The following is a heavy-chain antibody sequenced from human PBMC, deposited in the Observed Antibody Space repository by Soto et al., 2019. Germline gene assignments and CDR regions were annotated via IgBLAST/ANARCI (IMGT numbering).Heavy chain of an antibody. CDR3: ARVHRSMIVVDYGMDV. Sequence: GGSLRLSCAASGFTFSSYSMNWVRQAPGKGLEWVSYISSSSSTIYYADSVKGRFTISRDNAKNSLYLQMNSLRDEDTAVYYCARVHRSMIVVDYGMDVWGQGTTVTVSS. J-gene: IGHJ6*02. CDR1: GFTFSSYS. CDR2: ISSSSSTI. V-gene: IGHV3-48*02. D-gene: IGHD3-22*01.